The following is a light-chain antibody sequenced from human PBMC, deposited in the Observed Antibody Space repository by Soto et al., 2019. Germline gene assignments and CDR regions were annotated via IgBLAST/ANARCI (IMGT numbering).Light chain of an antibody. J-gene: IGKJ2*01. CDR3: QHYGSSPSNT. CDR2: GAS. Sequence: EIVLTQSPGTLSLSPGERATLSCRASQSVSSSYLAWYQQKPGQAPRLLIYGASSRATGSPDRFSGGGSGTDFTLTISRLEPEDFAVYYCQHYGSSPSNTFGQGTKLEIK. CDR1: QSVSSSY. V-gene: IGKV3-20*01.